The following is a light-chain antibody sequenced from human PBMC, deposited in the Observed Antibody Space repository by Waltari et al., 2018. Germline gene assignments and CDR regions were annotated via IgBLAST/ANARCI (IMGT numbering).Light chain of an antibody. CDR2: GNN. J-gene: IGLJ1*01. Sequence: QSVLTQPPPVSGAPGQRSTISCTGGSPNIGAVYDVNWYQQLPGTAPKLLIYGNNKRPSGIPDRFSASRSGTSASLAITGLQADYEADYYCQSYDSRLSTYVFGTGTKVTVL. CDR1: SPNIGAVYD. CDR3: QSYDSRLSTYV. V-gene: IGLV1-40*01.